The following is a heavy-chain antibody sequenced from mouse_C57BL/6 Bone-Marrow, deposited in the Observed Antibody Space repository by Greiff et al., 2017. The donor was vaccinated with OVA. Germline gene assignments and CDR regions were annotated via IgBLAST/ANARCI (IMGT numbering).Heavy chain of an antibody. CDR1: GYTFTDYE. V-gene: IGHV1-15*01. D-gene: IGHD2-5*01. J-gene: IGHJ4*01. CDR3: TRGYSNYYAMDY. CDR2: IDPETGGT. Sequence: VQLKQSGAELVRPGASVTLSCKASGYTFTDYEMHWVKQTPVHGLEWIGAIDPETGGTAYNQKFKGKAILTADKSSSPAYMELRSLTSEDSAVYYCTRGYSNYYAMDYWGQGTSVTVSS.